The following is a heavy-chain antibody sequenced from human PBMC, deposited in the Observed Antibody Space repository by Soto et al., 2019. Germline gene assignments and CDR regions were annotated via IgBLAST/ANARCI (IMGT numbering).Heavy chain of an antibody. V-gene: IGHV1-69*02. D-gene: IGHD3-10*01. J-gene: IGHJ4*02. CDR3: ARGWDTGITMVRPFDY. CDR2: IIPILGIA. CDR1: GGTFSSYT. Sequence: QVQLVQSGAEVKKPGSSVKVSCKASGGTFSSYTISWVRQAPGQGLEWMGRIIPILGIANYAQKFQGRVTITADKSTSTAYMELSSLRSEDTAVYYCARGWDTGITMVRPFDYWGQGTLVTVSS.